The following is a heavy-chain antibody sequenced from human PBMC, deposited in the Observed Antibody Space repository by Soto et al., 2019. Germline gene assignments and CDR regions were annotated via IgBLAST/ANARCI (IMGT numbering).Heavy chain of an antibody. CDR1: GGTFSSYA. D-gene: IGHD2-2*01. CDR2: IIPIFGTA. J-gene: IGHJ6*02. CDR3: ASHSSLRGYCISTSCYGYYYGMDV. V-gene: IGHV1-69*12. Sequence: QVQLVQSGAEVKKPGSSVKVSCKASGGTFSSYAISWVRQAPGQGLEWMGGIIPIFGTADYAQKFQGRVTITADAYTSTAYMELSSLRSEDTAVYYCASHSSLRGYCISTSCYGYYYGMDVWGQGTTVTVSS.